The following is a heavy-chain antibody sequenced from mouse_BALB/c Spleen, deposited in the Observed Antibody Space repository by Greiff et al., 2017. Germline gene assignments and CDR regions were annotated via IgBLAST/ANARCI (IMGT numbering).Heavy chain of an antibody. V-gene: IGHV3-2*02. CDR2: ISYSGST. CDR3: ARGDYYGSSGLFAY. J-gene: IGHJ3*01. Sequence: EVKLMESGPGLVKPSQSLSLTCTVTGYSITSDYAWNWIRQFPGNKLEWMGYISYSGSTSYNPSLKSRISITRDTSKNQFFLQLNSVTTEDTATYYCARGDYYGSSGLFAYWGQGTLVTVSA. CDR1: GYSITSDYA. D-gene: IGHD1-1*01.